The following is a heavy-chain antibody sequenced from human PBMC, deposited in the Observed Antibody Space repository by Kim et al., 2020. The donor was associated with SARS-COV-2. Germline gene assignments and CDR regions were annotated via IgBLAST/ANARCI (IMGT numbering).Heavy chain of an antibody. D-gene: IGHD2-15*01. Sequence: YNPSLKGRVTISVDTSKNQFSLKLSSVTAADTAVYYCARQYGGISGWFDPWGQGTLVTVSS. V-gene: IGHV4-39*07. J-gene: IGHJ5*02. CDR3: ARQYGGISGWFDP.